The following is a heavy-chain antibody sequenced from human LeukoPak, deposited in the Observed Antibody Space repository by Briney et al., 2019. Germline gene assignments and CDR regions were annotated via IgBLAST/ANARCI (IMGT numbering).Heavy chain of an antibody. CDR2: INPNSGGA. CDR3: ARGMLRGYSCLLAY. CDR1: GYTFTGYY. Sequence: GASVKVSCKASGYTFTGYYMHWVRQAPGQGLEWMGWINPNSGGANYAQKFQGRVTMTRNTSISTAYMELSRLSSDGTAVYYCARGMLRGYSCLLAYWGQGTLVTVSS. D-gene: IGHD5-18*01. J-gene: IGHJ4*02. V-gene: IGHV1-2*02.